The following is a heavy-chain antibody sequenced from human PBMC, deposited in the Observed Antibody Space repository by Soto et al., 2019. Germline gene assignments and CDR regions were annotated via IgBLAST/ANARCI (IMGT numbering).Heavy chain of an antibody. CDR2: IWYDGSNK. D-gene: IGHD1-26*01. CDR3: ARAPVRGSYFLDY. V-gene: IGHV3-33*01. Sequence: GGSLRLSCAASGFTFSSYGMHWVRQAPGKGLEWVAVIWYDGSNKYYADSVKGRFTISRDNSKNTLYLQMNSLRAEDTAVYYCARAPVRGSYFLDYWGQGTLVTVSS. CDR1: GFTFSSYG. J-gene: IGHJ4*02.